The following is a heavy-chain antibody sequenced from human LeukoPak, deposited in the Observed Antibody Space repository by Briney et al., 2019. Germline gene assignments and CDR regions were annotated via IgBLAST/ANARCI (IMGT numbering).Heavy chain of an antibody. CDR1: GFTFSTYA. V-gene: IGHV3-23*01. J-gene: IGHJ4*02. CDR3: AKVTYNWISYGPFDY. CDR2: ISGSGSGT. Sequence: GGSLRLSCAASGFTFSTYAMTWVRQAPGQGLEWVSSISGSGSGTYYADSVKGRFTISRDNSKNTLYLQMNSLRAEDTAVYYCAKVTYNWISYGPFDYWGQGTLVTVSS. D-gene: IGHD1-20*01.